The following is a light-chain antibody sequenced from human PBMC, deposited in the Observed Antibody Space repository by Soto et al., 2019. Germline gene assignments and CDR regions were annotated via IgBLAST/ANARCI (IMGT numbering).Light chain of an antibody. CDR3: SSYAGSHNPSV. CDR1: SSDVGGYND. CDR2: EVS. V-gene: IGLV2-8*01. J-gene: IGLJ2*01. Sequence: QSALTQPPSASGSPGQSVTISCTGTSSDVGGYNDVSWYQQHPGKAPKLMIYEVSKRPSGVPDRFSGSKSGNTASLTVTGLQGEDEADYYCSSYAGSHNPSVSGGGTKLTVL.